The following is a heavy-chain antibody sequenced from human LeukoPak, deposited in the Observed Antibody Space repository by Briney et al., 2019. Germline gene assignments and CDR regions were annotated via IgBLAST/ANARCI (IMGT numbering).Heavy chain of an antibody. CDR3: ARLSITMVRGPQDTYGMDV. CDR2: IYHSGST. CDR1: GGSISSYY. D-gene: IGHD3-10*01. J-gene: IGHJ6*02. V-gene: IGHV4-59*12. Sequence: SETLSLTCTVSGGSISSYYWSWIRQPPGKGLEWIGYIYHSGSTYYNPSLKSRVTISVDRSKNQFSLKLSSVTAADTAVYYCARLSITMVRGPQDTYGMDVWGQGTTVTVSS.